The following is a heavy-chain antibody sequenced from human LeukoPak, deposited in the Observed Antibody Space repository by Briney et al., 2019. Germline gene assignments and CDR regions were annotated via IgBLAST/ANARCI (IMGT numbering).Heavy chain of an antibody. D-gene: IGHD3-10*01. CDR3: ARASKKVRGVMAGTYYFDY. CDR1: GYTFTSYG. V-gene: IGHV1-18*01. CDR2: ISAYNGNT. J-gene: IGHJ4*02. Sequence: ASVKVSCKASGYTFTSYGISWVRQAPGQGLEWMGWISAYNGNTNYAQKLQGRVTMTRNTSISTAYMELSSLRSEDTAVYYCARASKKVRGVMAGTYYFDYWGQGTLVTVSS.